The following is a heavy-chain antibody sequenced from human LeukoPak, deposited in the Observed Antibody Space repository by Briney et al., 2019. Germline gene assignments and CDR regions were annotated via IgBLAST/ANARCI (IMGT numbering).Heavy chain of an antibody. Sequence: ASVKVSCKVSGYTLTELSMHWVRQAPGKGLEWMGGFDPEDGETIYAQKFQGRVTITADESTSTAYMELSSLRSEDTAVYYCARSEGYSSSWYPTDPWGQGTLVTVSS. CDR1: GYTLTELS. CDR3: ARSEGYSSSWYPTDP. J-gene: IGHJ5*02. D-gene: IGHD6-13*01. CDR2: FDPEDGET. V-gene: IGHV1-24*01.